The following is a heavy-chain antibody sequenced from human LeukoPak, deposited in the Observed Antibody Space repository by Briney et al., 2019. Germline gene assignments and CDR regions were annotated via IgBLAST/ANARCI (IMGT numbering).Heavy chain of an antibody. V-gene: IGHV4-61*02. Sequence: PSQTLSLTCTVSGGSISSGSYYWSWIRQPAGKGLEWLGRIYTSGSTNYNPSLKSRVTISVDTSKNQFSLKLSSVTAADTAVYYCAREGIAARLNYYGMDVWGQGTTVTVSS. CDR3: AREGIAARLNYYGMDV. CDR1: GGSISSGSYY. D-gene: IGHD6-6*01. CDR2: IYTSGST. J-gene: IGHJ6*02.